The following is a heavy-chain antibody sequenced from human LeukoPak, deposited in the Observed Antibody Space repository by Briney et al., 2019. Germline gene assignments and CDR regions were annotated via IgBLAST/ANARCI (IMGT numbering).Heavy chain of an antibody. CDR1: GFTFSTYG. V-gene: IGHV3-23*01. CDR3: ATYSSGWYDAFDI. D-gene: IGHD6-19*01. CDR2: IGGSGVST. J-gene: IGHJ3*02. Sequence: GGSLRLSCAAAGFTFSTYGMTWVRQAPGKGLEWVSAIGGSGVSTYYADSVKGRFTISRDNSRNTLYLQMNSLRAEDTAVYYCATYSSGWYDAFDIWGQGTMVTVSS.